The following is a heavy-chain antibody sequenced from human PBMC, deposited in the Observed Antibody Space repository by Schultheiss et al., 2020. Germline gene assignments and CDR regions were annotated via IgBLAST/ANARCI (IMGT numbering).Heavy chain of an antibody. CDR3: ARPDIGATITRV. CDR2: VSSDGSTT. Sequence: GGSLRLSCAASGFTFSSYWMHWVRQAPGKGLVWVSRVSSDGSTTTYADSVKGRFTVSRDNDRNTLYLQMISLRAEDTAVYYCARPDIGATITRVWGQGTLVTVSS. J-gene: IGHJ4*02. CDR1: GFTFSSYW. D-gene: IGHD5-12*01. V-gene: IGHV3-74*01.